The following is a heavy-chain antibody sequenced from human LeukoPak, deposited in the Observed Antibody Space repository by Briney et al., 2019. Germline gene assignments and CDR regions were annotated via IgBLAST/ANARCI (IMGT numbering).Heavy chain of an antibody. Sequence: SVKVSCKASGYTFTSYDINWVRQATGQGLEWMGWMNPNSGNTGYAQKFQGRVTITRNTSISTAYMELSSLRSEDTAVYYCARGRRNRSYLGYWGQGTLVTVSS. CDR3: ARGRRNRSYLGY. V-gene: IGHV1-8*03. CDR1: GYTFTSYD. D-gene: IGHD1-14*01. J-gene: IGHJ4*02. CDR2: MNPNSGNT.